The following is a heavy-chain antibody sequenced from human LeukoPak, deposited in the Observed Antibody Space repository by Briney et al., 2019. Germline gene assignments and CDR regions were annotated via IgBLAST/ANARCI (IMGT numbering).Heavy chain of an antibody. J-gene: IGHJ3*02. Sequence: GASVKVSFKASGYTFTGYYMHWVRQAPGQGLEWMGWINPNSGGTNYSQKFQGRVTMTRDTSISTAYMELRRLRSDDKAVYYCARELVDIVATSYFDIWGQGTMVTVSS. CDR3: ARELVDIVATSYFDI. CDR1: GYTFTGYY. D-gene: IGHD5-12*01. V-gene: IGHV1-2*02. CDR2: INPNSGGT.